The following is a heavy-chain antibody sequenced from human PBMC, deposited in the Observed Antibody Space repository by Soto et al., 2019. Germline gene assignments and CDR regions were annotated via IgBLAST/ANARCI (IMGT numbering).Heavy chain of an antibody. CDR3: SSYGDFDY. CDR1: GGTFNSYV. CDR2: IIPIFGTP. J-gene: IGHJ4*02. Sequence: QVQLVQSGPVVRTTGSSVKVSCQASGGTFNSYVINCVRQAPGQGLEWLGGIIPIFGTPNYAQKFQGSVTITADESTSTAYMELSSLRSYDTALYFCSSYGDFDYWGQGTLVTVSS. D-gene: IGHD4-17*01. V-gene: IGHV1-69*01.